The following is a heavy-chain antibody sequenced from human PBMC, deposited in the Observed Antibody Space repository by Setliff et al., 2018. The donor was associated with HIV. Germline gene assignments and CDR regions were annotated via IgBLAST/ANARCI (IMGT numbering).Heavy chain of an antibody. Sequence: PSETLSLTCTLNGVPLSDYYWNWIRQSPGKGLEWIVEVNHNGNINYNPSLKSRVTVSVDTSKTQYSLKMISVTAADTAMYYCAISIVGVTSETNQDYWGQGTPVTVSS. J-gene: IGHJ4*02. CDR3: AISIVGVTSETNQDY. D-gene: IGHD2-21*02. CDR2: VNHNGNI. CDR1: GVPLSDYY. V-gene: IGHV4-34*01.